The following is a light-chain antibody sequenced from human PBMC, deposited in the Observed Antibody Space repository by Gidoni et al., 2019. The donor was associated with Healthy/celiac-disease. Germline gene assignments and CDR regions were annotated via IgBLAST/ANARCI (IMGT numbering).Light chain of an antibody. CDR1: NIGSKS. Sequence: SYVLTQPPSVSVAPGKTARITCGGNNIGSKSVHWYQQKPGQAPVLVVYDDNARPSGIPERFSGSNSGNTATLTISRVEAGDEADYYCQVWDSSSDHNWVFGGGTKLTVL. CDR2: DDN. V-gene: IGLV3-21*03. CDR3: QVWDSSSDHNWV. J-gene: IGLJ3*02.